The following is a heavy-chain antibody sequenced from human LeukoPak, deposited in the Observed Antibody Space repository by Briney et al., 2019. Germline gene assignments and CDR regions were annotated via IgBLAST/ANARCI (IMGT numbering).Heavy chain of an antibody. CDR2: IYYSGST. CDR3: ARNGKITIFGVVITYCYYGMDV. J-gene: IGHJ6*02. CDR1: GGSISSYY. V-gene: IGHV4-59*08. D-gene: IGHD3-3*01. Sequence: PSETLSLTCTVSGGSISSYYWSWIRQPPGKGLEWIGYIYYSGSTNYNPSLKSRVTISVDTSKNQFSLKLSSVTAADTAVYYCARNGKITIFGVVITYCYYGMDVWGQGTTVTVSS.